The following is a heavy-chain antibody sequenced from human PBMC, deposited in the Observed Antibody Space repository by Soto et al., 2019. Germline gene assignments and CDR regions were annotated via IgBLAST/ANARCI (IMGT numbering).Heavy chain of an antibody. CDR2: ISSSGSTI. J-gene: IGHJ3*02. CDR3: ARGGSMRWFGNPYSRPDFDI. CDR1: GFTFSDYY. Sequence: GGSLRLSCAASGFTFSDYYMSWIRQAPGKGLEWVSYISSSGSTIYYADSVKGRFTISRDNAKNSLYLQMNSLRAEDTAVYYCARGGSMRWFGNPYSRPDFDIWGQGTMVTVSS. D-gene: IGHD3-10*01. V-gene: IGHV3-11*01.